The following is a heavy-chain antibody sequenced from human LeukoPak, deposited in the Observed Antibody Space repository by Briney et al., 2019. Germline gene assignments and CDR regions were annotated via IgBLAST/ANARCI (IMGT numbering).Heavy chain of an antibody. V-gene: IGHV4-39*01. CDR3: ARRSSSAWVFDY. CDR2: IYYSGST. D-gene: IGHD6-19*01. J-gene: IGHJ4*02. Sequence: SETLSLTCTVSGGSINSSSYYWGWIRQPPGKGLEWIGSIYYSGSTYYKPSLKSRVTISVDMSKNQFSLRLTSVTAADTAVYYCARRSSSAWVFDYWGQGTLVTVSS. CDR1: GGSINSSSYY.